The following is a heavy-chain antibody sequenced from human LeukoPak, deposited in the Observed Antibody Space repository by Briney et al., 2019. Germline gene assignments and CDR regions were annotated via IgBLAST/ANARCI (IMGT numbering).Heavy chain of an antibody. V-gene: IGHV3-23*01. CDR3: AKDGSDGGHYFDY. Sequence: PGGSLRLSCAASGFTFSSYAMSWVRQAPGKGLEWVPAISGSGGSTYYADSVKGRFTISRDNSKNTLYLQMNSLRAEDTAVYYYAKDGSDGGHYFDYWGQGTLVTVSS. J-gene: IGHJ4*02. D-gene: IGHD4-23*01. CDR2: ISGSGGST. CDR1: GFTFSSYA.